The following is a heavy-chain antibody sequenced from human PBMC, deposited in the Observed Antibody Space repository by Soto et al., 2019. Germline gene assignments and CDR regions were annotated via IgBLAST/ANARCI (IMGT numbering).Heavy chain of an antibody. Sequence: SETLSLTCAVYGGSFSGYYWSWIRQPPGKGLEWIGEINHSGSTNYNPSLKSRVTISVDTSKNQFSLKLSSVTAADTAVYYCASPYCGGDCYPSYYYYGMDVWGQGTTVTVSS. V-gene: IGHV4-34*01. CDR3: ASPYCGGDCYPSYYYYGMDV. J-gene: IGHJ6*02. CDR2: INHSGST. D-gene: IGHD2-21*02. CDR1: GGSFSGYY.